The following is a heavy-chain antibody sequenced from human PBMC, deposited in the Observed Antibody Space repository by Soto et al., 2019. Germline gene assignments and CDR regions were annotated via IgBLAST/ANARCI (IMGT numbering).Heavy chain of an antibody. CDR2: INHSGST. CDR1: GGSFCGYY. Sequence: QVQLQQWGAGLLKPSETLSLTCAVYGGSFCGYYWNWIRQPPGKGLERMGEINHSGSTNYNPALKSRGTLSVDTSENQFSLKLSSVTAADTAVYYCARGWGRIFDYWGQGTLVTVSS. V-gene: IGHV4-34*01. CDR3: ARGWGRIFDY. D-gene: IGHD7-27*01. J-gene: IGHJ4*02.